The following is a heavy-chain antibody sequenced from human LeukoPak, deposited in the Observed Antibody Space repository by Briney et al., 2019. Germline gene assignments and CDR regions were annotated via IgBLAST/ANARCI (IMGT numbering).Heavy chain of an antibody. V-gene: IGHV4-34*01. D-gene: IGHD6-6*01. CDR3: ARSRRQLVGRGYFDY. J-gene: IGHJ4*02. CDR1: GGSFSGYY. CDR2: INHSGST. Sequence: SETLSHTCAVYGGSFSGYYWSWIRQPPGKGLESIGEINHSGSTNYNPSLKSRVTISVDTFKNQFSLKLSSVTAADTAVYYCARSRRQLVGRGYFDYWGQGTLVTVSS.